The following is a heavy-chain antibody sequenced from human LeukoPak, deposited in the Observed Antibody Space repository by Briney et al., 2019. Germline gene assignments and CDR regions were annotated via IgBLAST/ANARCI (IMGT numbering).Heavy chain of an antibody. CDR2: INQDGSEK. Sequence: PGGSLRLSCAASGFTFSTHWMGWFRQAPGKGLEWVGNINQDGSEKYYVDSLKGRFTISRDNAKNSLYLQMKSLRADDTAVYYCARGPFYYMDVWGKGTTVTVSS. V-gene: IGHV3-7*01. CDR3: ARGPFYYMDV. CDR1: GFTFSTHW. J-gene: IGHJ6*03.